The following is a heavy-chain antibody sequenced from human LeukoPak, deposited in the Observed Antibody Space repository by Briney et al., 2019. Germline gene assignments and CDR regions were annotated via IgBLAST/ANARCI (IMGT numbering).Heavy chain of an antibody. CDR3: ARGFGDSSGYYPDY. V-gene: IGHV4-31*03. J-gene: IGHJ4*02. CDR2: IYYSGST. D-gene: IGHD3-22*01. CDR1: GVSISSGGYY. Sequence: SETLSLTCTVSGVSISSGGYYWSWIRQHPGKGLEWIGYIYYSGSTYYNPSLKSRVTISVDTSKNQFSLKLSSVTAADTAVYYCARGFGDSSGYYPDYWGQGTLVTVSS.